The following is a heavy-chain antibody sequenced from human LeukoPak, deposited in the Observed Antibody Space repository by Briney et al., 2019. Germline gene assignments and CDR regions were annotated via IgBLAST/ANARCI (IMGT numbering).Heavy chain of an antibody. D-gene: IGHD3-22*01. V-gene: IGHV3-48*03. J-gene: IGHJ4*02. CDR1: GFTFSNYE. CDR3: ARDGPAYYDSSGYSDY. Sequence: PGGSLRLSCAASGFTFSNYEMNWVRQAPGKGLEWGSYISTSGSTIYYADSVKGRFTISRDNAKNSLYLQMNSLRAEDTAVYYCARDGPAYYDSSGYSDYWGRGILVTVSS. CDR2: ISTSGSTI.